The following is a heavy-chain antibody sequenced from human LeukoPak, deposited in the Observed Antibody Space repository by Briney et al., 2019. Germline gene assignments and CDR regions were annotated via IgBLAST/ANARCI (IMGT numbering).Heavy chain of an antibody. CDR1: GGSISSYY. CDR2: IYYSGST. D-gene: IGHD3-3*01. Sequence: SETLSLTCTVSGGSISSYYWSWIRQPPGKGLEWIGYIYYSGSTTYNPSLKSRVTISVDTSKNQFSLKLSSVTAADTAVYYCARAPYDFWSGYYLDYWGQGTLVTVSS. CDR3: ARAPYDFWSGYYLDY. J-gene: IGHJ4*02. V-gene: IGHV4-59*01.